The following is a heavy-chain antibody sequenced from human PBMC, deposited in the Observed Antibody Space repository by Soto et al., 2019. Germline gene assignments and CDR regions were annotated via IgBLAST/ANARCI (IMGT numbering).Heavy chain of an antibody. Sequence: GASVKVSCKASGGTFSSYAISWVRQAPGQGLEWMGGIIPIFGTANYAQKFQGRVTITADESTSTAYMELSSLRSEDTAVYYCARGYYYDSSGFGQATEPVAPFDYWGQGTLVTAPQ. CDR3: ARGYYYDSSGFGQATEPVAPFDY. CDR2: IIPIFGTA. D-gene: IGHD3-22*01. CDR1: GGTFSSYA. J-gene: IGHJ4*02. V-gene: IGHV1-69*13.